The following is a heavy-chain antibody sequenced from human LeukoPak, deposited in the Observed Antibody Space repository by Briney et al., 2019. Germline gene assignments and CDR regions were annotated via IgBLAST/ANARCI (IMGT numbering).Heavy chain of an antibody. V-gene: IGHV3-23*01. CDR2: ISGSGGST. CDR1: GFTFSSYA. Sequence: PGGSLRLSCAASGFTFSSYAMSWVRQAPGKGLEWVSAISGSGGSTYYADSVKGRFTISRGNSKNTLYLQMNSLRAEDTAVYYCAKAPLDDFWIENYFDYWGQGTLVTVSS. CDR3: AKAPLDDFWIENYFDY. J-gene: IGHJ4*02. D-gene: IGHD3-3*01.